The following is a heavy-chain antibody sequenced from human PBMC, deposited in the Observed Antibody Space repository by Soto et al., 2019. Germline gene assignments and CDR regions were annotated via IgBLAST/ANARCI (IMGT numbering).Heavy chain of an antibody. CDR1: GGSISTADYY. Sequence: SETLSLTCNVSGGSISTADYYWSWIRQPPGKGLEWIGYIHYRGSTNYNPSLESRVTISIDTSKNQFSLKLTSVTAADTAVYYCARDFRYSYDENYFDYWGQGTLDTVSS. CDR2: IHYRGST. J-gene: IGHJ4*02. D-gene: IGHD5-18*01. V-gene: IGHV4-30-4*02. CDR3: ARDFRYSYDENYFDY.